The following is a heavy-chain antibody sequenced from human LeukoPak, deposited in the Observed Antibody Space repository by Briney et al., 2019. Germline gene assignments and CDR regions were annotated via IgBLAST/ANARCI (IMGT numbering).Heavy chain of an antibody. CDR2: IIPILGIA. V-gene: IGHV1-69*04. D-gene: IGHD4-17*01. CDR1: GGTFTSYA. CDR3: ARGRQRVTTHPEDAFDI. J-gene: IGHJ3*02. Sequence: SVKVSCKASGGTFTSYAISWVRQAPGQGLEWMGRIIPILGIANYAQKFQGRVTITADKSTSTAYMELSSLRSEDTAVYYCARGRQRVTTHPEDAFDIWGQGTMVTVSS.